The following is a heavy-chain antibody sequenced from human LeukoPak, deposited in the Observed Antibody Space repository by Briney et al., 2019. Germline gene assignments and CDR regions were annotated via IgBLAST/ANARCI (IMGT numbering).Heavy chain of an antibody. D-gene: IGHD3-3*01. V-gene: IGHV4-39*01. J-gene: IGHJ5*02. CDR3: ASQDGVEVIIPGWFDP. CDR2: IYYSGST. Sequence: SETLSLTCTVSGGSISSSSYYWGWIRQPPGKTLERIGSIYYSGSTYYNPSLKSRVTISVDTSKNQFSLKLSSVTAADTAVYYCASQDGVEVIIPGWFDPWGQGTLVTVSS. CDR1: GGSISSSSYY.